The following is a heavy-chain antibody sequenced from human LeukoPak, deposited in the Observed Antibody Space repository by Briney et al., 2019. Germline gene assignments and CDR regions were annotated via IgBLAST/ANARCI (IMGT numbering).Heavy chain of an antibody. D-gene: IGHD3-22*01. CDR2: ISGSGGST. V-gene: IGHV3-23*01. CDR3: AKVPNYDSSGYYSVYFGY. J-gene: IGHJ4*02. CDR1: GFTFSSYA. Sequence: GGSLRLSCAASGFTFSSYAMSWVRQAPGKGLEWVSAISGSGGSTYYADSVKGRFTISRDNSKNTLYLQMNSLRAEDTAVYYCAKVPNYDSSGYYSVYFGYWGQGTLVTVSS.